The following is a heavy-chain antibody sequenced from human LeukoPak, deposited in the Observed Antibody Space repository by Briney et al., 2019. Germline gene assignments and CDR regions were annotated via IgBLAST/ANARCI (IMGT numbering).Heavy chain of an antibody. J-gene: IGHJ4*02. CDR1: GFTFSSYG. Sequence: GGSLRLSCAASGFTFSSYGMHWVRQAPGKGLEWVAFIRYDGSNKYCADSVKGRFTISRDNSKNTLYLQMNSLRAEDTAVYYCAKVRHITMIVVVINNYWGQGTLVTVSS. CDR3: AKVRHITMIVVVINNY. D-gene: IGHD3-22*01. CDR2: IRYDGSNK. V-gene: IGHV3-30*02.